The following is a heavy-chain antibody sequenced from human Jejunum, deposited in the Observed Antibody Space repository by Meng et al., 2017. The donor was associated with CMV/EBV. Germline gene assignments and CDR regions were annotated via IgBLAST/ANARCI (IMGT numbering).Heavy chain of an antibody. CDR2: ISHGGIT. J-gene: IGHJ4*02. V-gene: IGHV4-34*01. D-gene: IGHD1-1*01. CDR1: GGSLSPYY. CDR3: GMERVN. Sequence: QGRLQRWGAGLLYSSEPLSLTCAVYGGSLSPYYWTWIRQIPGKGLEWIGEISHGGITNYNPSLKSRVTLLIDTSKNQFSLKLSSVTAADTAVYYCGMERVNWGQGILVTVSS.